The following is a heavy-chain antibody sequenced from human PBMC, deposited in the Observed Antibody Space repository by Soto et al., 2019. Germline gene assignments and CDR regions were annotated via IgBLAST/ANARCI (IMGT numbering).Heavy chain of an antibody. D-gene: IGHD2-2*01. J-gene: IGHJ4*02. CDR2: ISSSSSTI. CDR3: AREGNLRYCSSTSCYHTPLFDY. V-gene: IGHV3-48*02. CDR1: GFTFSSYS. Sequence: GGSLRLSCAASGFTFSSYSMNWVRQAPGKGLEWVSYISSSSSTIYYADSVKGRFTISRDNAKNSLYLQMNSLRDEDTAVYYCAREGNLRYCSSTSCYHTPLFDYWGQGTLGTVSS.